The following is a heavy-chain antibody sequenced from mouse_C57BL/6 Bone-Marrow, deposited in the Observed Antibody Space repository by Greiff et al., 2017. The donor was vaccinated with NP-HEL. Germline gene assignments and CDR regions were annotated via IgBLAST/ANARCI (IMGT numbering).Heavy chain of an antibody. CDR3: TRAYYYGSSYGYFDY. J-gene: IGHJ2*01. V-gene: IGHV5-9-1*02. CDR2: ISSGGDYI. CDR1: GFTFSSYA. Sequence: EVQVVESGEGLVKPGGSLKLSCAASGFTFSSYAMSWVRQTPEKRLEWVAYISSGGDYIYYADTVKGRFTISRDNARNTLYLQMSSLKSEDTAMYYCTRAYYYGSSYGYFDYWGQGTTLTVSS. D-gene: IGHD1-1*01.